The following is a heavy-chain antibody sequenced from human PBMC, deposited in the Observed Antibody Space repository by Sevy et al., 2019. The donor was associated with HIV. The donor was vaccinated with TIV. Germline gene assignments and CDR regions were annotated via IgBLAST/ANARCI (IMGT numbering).Heavy chain of an antibody. D-gene: IGHD2-2*01. CDR3: ARDRGSSEGDAFDI. J-gene: IGHJ3*02. CDR2: IYYSGST. V-gene: IGHV4-59*01. Sequence: TLSLTCTVSGGSISSYYWSWIRQPPGKGLEWIGYIYYSGSTNYNPSLKSRVTISVDTSKNQFSLKLSSVTAADTAVYYCARDRGSSEGDAFDIWGQGTMVTVSS. CDR1: GGSISSYY.